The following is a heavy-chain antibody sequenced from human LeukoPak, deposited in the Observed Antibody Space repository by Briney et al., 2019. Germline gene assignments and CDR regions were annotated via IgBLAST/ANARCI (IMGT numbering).Heavy chain of an antibody. CDR3: TRDLGVDTTMNFFDY. J-gene: IGHJ4*02. CDR1: GYTFTSFG. D-gene: IGHD5-18*01. V-gene: IGHV1-18*01. CDR2: ISAYNGNT. Sequence: ASVKVSCKASGYTFTSFGISWVRQAPGQGLEWMGWISAYNGNTNYAQKLQGRVTMTTDTSTSTAYMEIRSLRSDDTAVYYCTRDLGVDTTMNFFDYWGQGSLVTVSS.